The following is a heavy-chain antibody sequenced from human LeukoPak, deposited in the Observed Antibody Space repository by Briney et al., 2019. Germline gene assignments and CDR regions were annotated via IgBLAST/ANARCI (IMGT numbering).Heavy chain of an antibody. CDR2: ISYDGGGA. J-gene: IGHJ3*01. Sequence: PGGSLRLSCAASGFTFSNFAMHWVRQPPGKGLEWLQVISYDGGGAYYAASVRGRFTVSRDNSNNTLFLQMDGLRPEDTAVYYCARGGEYGGNVYAFDVWGQGTMVTVSS. V-gene: IGHV3-30*04. CDR1: GFTFSNFA. CDR3: ARGGEYGGNVYAFDV. D-gene: IGHD4-23*01.